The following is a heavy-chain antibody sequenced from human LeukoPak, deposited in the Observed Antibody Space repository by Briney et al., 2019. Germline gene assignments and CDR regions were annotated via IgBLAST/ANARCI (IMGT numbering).Heavy chain of an antibody. V-gene: IGHV5-51*01. CDR3: ARQPNPDFDY. CDR2: IYPRDSYT. J-gene: IGHJ4*02. CDR1: GYNFINYW. Sequence: GESLKISCKGSGYNFINYWIGWVRQMPGKGLEWMGIIYPRDSYTRYSPSFEGQVTISADKSINTAYLQWSSLKASDTAMYYCARQPNPDFDYWGRGTLVTVSS.